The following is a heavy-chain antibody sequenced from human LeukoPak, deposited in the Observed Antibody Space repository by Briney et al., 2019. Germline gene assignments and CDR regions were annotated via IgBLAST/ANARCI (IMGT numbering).Heavy chain of an antibody. V-gene: IGHV5-51*01. CDR3: ARIRSGSYTSGRYFDY. Sequence: GESLKISCKGSGYSFTSYWIGWVRQMPGKGLEWMGIIYPGDSDTRYSPSFQGQVTISADKSISTAYLQWSSLKASDTAMYYCARIRSGSYTSGRYFDYWGQGTLVTVSS. J-gene: IGHJ4*02. CDR2: IYPGDSDT. CDR1: GYSFTSYW. D-gene: IGHD1-26*01.